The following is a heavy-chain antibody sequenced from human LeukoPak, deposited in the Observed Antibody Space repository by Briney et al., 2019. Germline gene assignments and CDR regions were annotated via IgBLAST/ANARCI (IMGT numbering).Heavy chain of an antibody. CDR2: ISSSGSTK. Sequence: GGSLRLSCAASGFTFRSYEMNWVRQAPGKGLEWVSYISSSGSTKYYADSVKGRFTISRGNAKNSLYLQMNSLRAEDTAVYYCARFNLYYDSSGYYRVFDYWGQGTLVTVSS. CDR1: GFTFRSYE. CDR3: ARFNLYYDSSGYYRVFDY. V-gene: IGHV3-48*03. J-gene: IGHJ4*02. D-gene: IGHD3-22*01.